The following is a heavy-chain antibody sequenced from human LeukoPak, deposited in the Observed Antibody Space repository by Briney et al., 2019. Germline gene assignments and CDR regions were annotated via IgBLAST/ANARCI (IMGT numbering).Heavy chain of an antibody. CDR2: ISGSGGST. D-gene: IGHD1-26*01. CDR3: AKELLLGFDY. V-gene: IGHV3-23*01. Sequence: PGGSLRLSCLASGITFSSSSMSWVRQAPGKGLEWVSAISGSGGSTYYADSVKGRFTISRDNSKNTLYLQMNSLRAEDTAVYYCAKELLLGFDYWGQGALVTVSS. CDR1: GITFSSSS. J-gene: IGHJ4*02.